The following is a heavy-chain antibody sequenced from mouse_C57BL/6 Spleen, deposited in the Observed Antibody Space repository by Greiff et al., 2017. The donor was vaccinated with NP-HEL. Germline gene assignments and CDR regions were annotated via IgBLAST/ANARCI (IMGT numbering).Heavy chain of an antibody. V-gene: IGHV1-62-2*01. J-gene: IGHJ4*01. CDR3: GRHEEGGANWDWAMDY. CDR2: FYPGSGSI. Sequence: VQLQQSGAELVKPGASVKLSCKASGYTFTEYTIHWVKQRSGQGLEWIGWFYPGSGSIKYNEKFKDKATLTADKSSSTVYMELSRLTSENSAVYFCGRHEEGGANWDWAMDYWGQGTSVTVSS. D-gene: IGHD4-1*01. CDR1: GYTFTEYT.